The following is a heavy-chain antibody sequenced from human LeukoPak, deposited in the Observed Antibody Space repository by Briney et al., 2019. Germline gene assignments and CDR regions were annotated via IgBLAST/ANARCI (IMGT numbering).Heavy chain of an antibody. J-gene: IGHJ4*02. D-gene: IGHD5-12*01. CDR1: GGSITSGGYY. CDR2: ISYSGST. Sequence: SETLSLTCTVSGGSITSGGYYWTWIRQHPGKDLEWIGYISYSGSTYYNPSLKSRVTISIDTSKNQFSLKLSSVTAADTAVCYCASSITPITRFNYWGQGTLVTVSS. CDR3: ASSITPITRFNY. V-gene: IGHV4-31*03.